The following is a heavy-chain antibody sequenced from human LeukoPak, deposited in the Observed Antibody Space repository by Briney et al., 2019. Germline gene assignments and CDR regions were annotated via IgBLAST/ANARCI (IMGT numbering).Heavy chain of an antibody. J-gene: IGHJ3*02. CDR3: TRGAVVLPIAPRGTDAFDI. CDR2: ISGSGGST. Sequence: GGSLTHFCAASGLHLSCYPMIWVRHATEETVEWGSAISGSGGSTYYADSGKGRFTISRDDSKSIAYLQMNSLKTEDTAVYYCTRGAVVLPIAPRGTDAFDIWGQGTMVTVSS. CDR1: GLHLSCYP. V-gene: IGHV3-23*01. D-gene: IGHD2-2*01.